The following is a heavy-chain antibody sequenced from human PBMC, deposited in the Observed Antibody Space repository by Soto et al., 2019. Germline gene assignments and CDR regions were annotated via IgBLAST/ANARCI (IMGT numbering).Heavy chain of an antibody. CDR2: ISYDGSNK. CDR1: GFTFSSYG. CDR3: AKDNYGSGHYYYYMDV. V-gene: IGHV3-30*18. D-gene: IGHD3-10*01. J-gene: IGHJ6*03. Sequence: GGPLRLSCAASGFTFSSYGMHWVRQAPGKGLEWVAVISYDGSNKYYADSVKGRFTISRDNSKNTLYLQMNSLRAEDTAVYYCAKDNYGSGHYYYYMDVWGKGTTVTVSS.